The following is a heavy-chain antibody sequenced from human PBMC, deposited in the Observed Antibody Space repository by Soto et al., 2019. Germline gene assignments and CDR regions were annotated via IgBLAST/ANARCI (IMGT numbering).Heavy chain of an antibody. V-gene: IGHV1-18*04. CDR1: GYTFTSYG. CDR3: ARALLGYTHDY. D-gene: IGHD3-16*02. J-gene: IGHJ4*02. CDR2: ISAYNGNT. Sequence: ASVKVSCKASGYTFTSYGISWVRQAPGQGLEWMGWISAYNGNTNYAQKLQGRVTMTTDNSTSTAYMELSGLTSEDTAVYYCARALLGYTHDYWGQGTLVTVSS.